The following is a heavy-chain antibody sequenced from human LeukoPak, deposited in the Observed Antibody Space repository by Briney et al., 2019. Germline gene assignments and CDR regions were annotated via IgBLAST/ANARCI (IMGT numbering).Heavy chain of an antibody. Sequence: PGGSLRLSCAASGFTFTDYWMTWVRQAPGKGLEWVASINLDGSEQFYVDSVKGRFTISRDDAKNSLYLRMNSLRADDTAVHYCARDVAVGGQGTLVTVSS. CDR2: INLDGSEQ. D-gene: IGHD6-19*01. V-gene: IGHV3-7*01. CDR3: ARDVAV. CDR1: GFTFTDYW. J-gene: IGHJ4*02.